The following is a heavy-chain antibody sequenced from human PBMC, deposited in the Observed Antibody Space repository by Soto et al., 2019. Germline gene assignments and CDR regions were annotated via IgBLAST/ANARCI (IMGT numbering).Heavy chain of an antibody. CDR3: ARDLGGWTDY. D-gene: IGHD6-19*01. CDR2: INAGNGNT. V-gene: IGHV1-3*01. Sequence: QVQLVQSGAEVKKPGASVKVSFKASGYTFTSYAMHWLRQAPGQRLEWMGWINAGNGNTKYSQKFQGRVTITRDTSASTAYMELSSLRSEDTTVYYCARDLGGWTDYWGQGTLVTVSS. CDR1: GYTFTSYA. J-gene: IGHJ4*02.